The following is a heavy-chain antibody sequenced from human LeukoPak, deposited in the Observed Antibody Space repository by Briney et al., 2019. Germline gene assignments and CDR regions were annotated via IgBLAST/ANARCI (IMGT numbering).Heavy chain of an antibody. CDR3: AKDPYSSSTYFDY. Sequence: GGSLRLSCAASGFTYSSYAMSWVRQAPGKGLEWVSAISGSGGSTYYADSVQGRFTISRDNSKNTLYLQMNSLRAEDTAIYYCAKDPYSSSTYFDYWGRGTLVIVSS. J-gene: IGHJ4*02. D-gene: IGHD6-6*01. V-gene: IGHV3-23*01. CDR2: ISGSGGST. CDR1: GFTYSSYA.